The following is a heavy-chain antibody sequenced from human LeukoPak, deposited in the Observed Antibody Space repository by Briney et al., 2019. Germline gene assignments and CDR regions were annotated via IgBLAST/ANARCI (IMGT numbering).Heavy chain of an antibody. J-gene: IGHJ4*02. CDR3: PRGDSSGYPDY. CDR1: GGSISSSSYY. Sequence: PSETLSLTCTVSGGSISSSSYYWGWIRQPRGKGLEWIGNIYYSGSTYYNPSLKSRVTISVDTSKNQFSLKLSSVTAADTAVYYCPRGDSSGYPDYCGQGSLVTVSS. D-gene: IGHD3-22*01. CDR2: IYYSGST. V-gene: IGHV4-39*07.